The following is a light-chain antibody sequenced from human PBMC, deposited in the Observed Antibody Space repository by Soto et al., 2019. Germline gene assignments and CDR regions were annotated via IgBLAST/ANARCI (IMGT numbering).Light chain of an antibody. Sequence: EIVMKQSPATLSVSPGEEATHSCRASQNVNSNLAWYQQKPSQAPRLLIYGASTRATGIPASFSGSGSGTEFTLTICSLQSEDFAVYYCQQYNNWPITFGQGTRLEIK. CDR3: QQYNNWPIT. CDR1: QNVNSN. J-gene: IGKJ5*01. V-gene: IGKV3-15*01. CDR2: GAS.